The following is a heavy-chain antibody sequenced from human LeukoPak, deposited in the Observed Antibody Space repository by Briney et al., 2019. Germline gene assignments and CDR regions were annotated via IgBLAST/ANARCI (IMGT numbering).Heavy chain of an antibody. V-gene: IGHV3-48*01. CDR3: ARDRITMVRGVQNWFDP. CDR1: GFTFSSYS. D-gene: IGHD3-10*01. J-gene: IGHJ5*02. Sequence: QTGGPLRLSCAASGFTFSSYSMMWVRQAPGKGLEWVSYISSSSTTIHYADSVKGRFTISRDNAKNSVYLQMNSLRAEDTAVYYCARDRITMVRGVQNWFDPWGQGTLVTVSS. CDR2: ISSSSTTI.